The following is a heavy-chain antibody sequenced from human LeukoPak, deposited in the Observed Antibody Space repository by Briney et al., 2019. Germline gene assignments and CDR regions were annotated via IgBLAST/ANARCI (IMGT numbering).Heavy chain of an antibody. CDR1: GFTFNSYG. J-gene: IGHJ4*02. D-gene: IGHD2/OR15-2a*01. Sequence: GGTLRLSCAASGFTFNSYGMSWVRQAPGKGLEWVSAISGSGGSTYYADSVKGRFTISRDNSKNTLYLQMNSLRAEDTAVYYCARSGLSRFGFWGQGTLVTVSS. V-gene: IGHV3-23*01. CDR2: ISGSGGST. CDR3: ARSGLSRFGF.